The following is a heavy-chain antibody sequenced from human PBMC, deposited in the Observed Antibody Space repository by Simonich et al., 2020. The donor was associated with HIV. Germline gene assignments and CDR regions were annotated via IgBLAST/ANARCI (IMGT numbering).Heavy chain of an antibody. D-gene: IGHD3-16*01. CDR3: ARGGGDGYNY. V-gene: IGHV4-39*01. J-gene: IGHJ4*02. Sequence: QLQLQESGPGLVKPSETLSLTCTVSGGSISSSRYYWGWIRQPPGKGLEWIGSIYYSGSTYYNPSLKSRVTISVDTSKNQFSLKLSSVTAADTAVYYWARGGGDGYNYWGQGILVTVSS. CDR2: IYYSGST. CDR1: GGSISSSRYY.